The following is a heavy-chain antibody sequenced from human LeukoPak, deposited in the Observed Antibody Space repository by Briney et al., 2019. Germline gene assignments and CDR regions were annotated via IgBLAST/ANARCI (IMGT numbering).Heavy chain of an antibody. D-gene: IGHD6-19*01. CDR2: IYYSGST. V-gene: IGHV4-59*01. CDR1: GGSISSYY. Sequence: SETLSLTCTVSGGSISSYYWSWIRQPPGKGLEWIGYIYYSGSTNYNPSLKSRVTISVDTSKNQFSLKLSSVTAADTAVYYCARETEKQWQYWGQGTTVSVSS. J-gene: IGHJ3*01. CDR3: ARETEKQWQY.